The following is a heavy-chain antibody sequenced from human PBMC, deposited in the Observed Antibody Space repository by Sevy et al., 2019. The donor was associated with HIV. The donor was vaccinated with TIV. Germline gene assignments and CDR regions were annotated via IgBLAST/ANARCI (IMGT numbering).Heavy chain of an antibody. V-gene: IGHV1-18*01. CDR2: IRSYNDNT. J-gene: IGHJ4*02. D-gene: IGHD6-13*01. Sequence: ASVKVSCKASGYTFTSYGITWVRQAPGQGLEWMGWIRSYNDNTNYAQNLQGRVTMTTDTSTSTAYMELRSLRSDDTAVYYCARVPSAQYSSSWYYFDYWGQGTLVTVSS. CDR1: GYTFTSYG. CDR3: ARVPSAQYSSSWYYFDY.